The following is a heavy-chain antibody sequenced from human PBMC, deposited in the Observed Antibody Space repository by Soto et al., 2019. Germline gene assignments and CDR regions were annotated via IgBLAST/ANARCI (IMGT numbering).Heavy chain of an antibody. CDR2: ISSNGGST. CDR3: AGDAFDI. J-gene: IGHJ3*02. Sequence: PGGSLRLSCAASGFTFSNYGIHWVRQAPGKGLEYVSAISSNGGSTYYAKSVKGRFTISRDNAENTVFLQMGSLRAEDMGVYYCAGDAFDIWGQGTMVTVSS. V-gene: IGHV3-64*01. CDR1: GFTFSNYG.